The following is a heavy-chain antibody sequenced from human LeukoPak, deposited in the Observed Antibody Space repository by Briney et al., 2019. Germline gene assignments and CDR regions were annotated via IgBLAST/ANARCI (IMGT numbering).Heavy chain of an antibody. CDR1: GFIFSNYA. D-gene: IGHD3-10*01. Sequence: HAGGSLRLSCAASGFIFSNYAMTWVRQAPGKGLEWVSIIGGVSESFYYADSVKGRFTVSRDNSKDTLYLQINSLRDEDTAVYYCARRWLGDPYGMDVWGQGTTVSVSS. CDR3: ARRWLGDPYGMDV. J-gene: IGHJ6*02. CDR2: IGGVSESF. V-gene: IGHV3-23*01.